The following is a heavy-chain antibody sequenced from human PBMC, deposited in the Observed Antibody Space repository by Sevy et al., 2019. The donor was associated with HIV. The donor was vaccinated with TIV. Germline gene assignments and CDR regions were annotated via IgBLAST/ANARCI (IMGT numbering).Heavy chain of an antibody. Sequence: SETLSLTCAVYGGSFSGYYWSWIRQPPGKGLEWIEEINHSGSTNYNPSLKSRVTISVDTSKNQFSLKLSSVTAADTAVYYCARNLGVPAAKYYYYMDVWGKGTTVTVSS. V-gene: IGHV4-34*01. D-gene: IGHD2-2*01. CDR3: ARNLGVPAAKYYYYMDV. CDR1: GGSFSGYY. J-gene: IGHJ6*03. CDR2: INHSGST.